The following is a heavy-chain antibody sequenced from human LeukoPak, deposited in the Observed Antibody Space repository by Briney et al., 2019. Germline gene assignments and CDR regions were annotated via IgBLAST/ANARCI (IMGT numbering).Heavy chain of an antibody. CDR2: ISGSGGST. Sequence: GGSLRLSCAASGFTFSSYAMSWVRKAPGKGLEWVSAISGSGGSTYYADSVKGRFTISRENSKNTLYLQMNSLRAEDTAVYYCAKDRYGDPDRLYNWFDPWGQGTLVTVSS. J-gene: IGHJ5*02. CDR3: AKDRYGDPDRLYNWFDP. CDR1: GFTFSSYA. V-gene: IGHV3-23*01. D-gene: IGHD4-17*01.